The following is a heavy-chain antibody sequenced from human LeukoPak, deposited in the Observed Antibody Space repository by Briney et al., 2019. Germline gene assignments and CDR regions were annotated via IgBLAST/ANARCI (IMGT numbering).Heavy chain of an antibody. D-gene: IGHD3-10*01. J-gene: IGHJ4*02. CDR2: MNEYATTR. CDR1: GFTFNSFW. Sequence: GGSLRLSCAASGFTFNSFWMHWVRQAPGKGLVWVSDMNEYATTRRYADSMKGRFTISRDNAKNTLYLQMNNLRAEDTAMYFCARGGVQPVDYWGQGTLVIVSS. V-gene: IGHV3-74*01. CDR3: ARGGVQPVDY.